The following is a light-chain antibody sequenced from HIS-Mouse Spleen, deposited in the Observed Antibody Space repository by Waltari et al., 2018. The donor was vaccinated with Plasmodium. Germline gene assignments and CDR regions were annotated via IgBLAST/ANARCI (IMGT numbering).Light chain of an antibody. CDR1: QLADKY. CDR2: QDS. CDR3: QAWDSSTDYV. J-gene: IGLJ1*01. Sequence: SYELTQRPQSSVSSRQTASVSYSRCQLADKYACWYQQKPGQSPVLVIYQDSKRPSGIPERFSGSNSGNTATLTISGTQAMDEADYYCQAWDSSTDYVFGTGTKVTVL. V-gene: IGLV3-1*01.